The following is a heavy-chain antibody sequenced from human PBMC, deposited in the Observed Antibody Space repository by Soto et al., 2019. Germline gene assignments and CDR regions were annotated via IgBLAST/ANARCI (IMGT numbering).Heavy chain of an antibody. Sequence: ASVKVSCKASGYTFTSYGISWVRQAPGQGLEWMGWINGYNGNTNHAQKLQGRVTMGTDTSTSTAYMELRSLRSDDSAVYYCARMGDVPYYYYGMDVWGQGTTVTV. D-gene: IGHD3-16*01. CDR2: INGYNGNT. J-gene: IGHJ6*02. CDR3: ARMGDVPYYYYGMDV. CDR1: GYTFTSYG. V-gene: IGHV1-18*01.